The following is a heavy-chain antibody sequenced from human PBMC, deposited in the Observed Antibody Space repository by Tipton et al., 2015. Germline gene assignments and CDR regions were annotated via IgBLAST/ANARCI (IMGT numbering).Heavy chain of an antibody. J-gene: IGHJ6*02. CDR1: GFTLGNFA. CDR3: ARTGGLLGGQYLKDV. CDR2: VSGGGGYI. D-gene: IGHD1-1*01. Sequence: LSLTCVVSGFTLGNFAMSWVRQAPGKGLEWVSGVSGGGGYIYYAASVEGRFTISRDHSRDTVSLEMDNLRVEDTGIYYCARTGGLLGGQYLKDVLGQGTTVTVAS. V-gene: IGHV3-23*01.